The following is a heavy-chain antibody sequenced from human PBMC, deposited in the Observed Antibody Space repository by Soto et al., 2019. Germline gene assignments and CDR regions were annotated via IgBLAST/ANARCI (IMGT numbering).Heavy chain of an antibody. D-gene: IGHD1-7*01. Sequence: PSETLSLTCAVSGGSFTSNNWWTWVRQPPGQGLEWIGEIYRTGSTNYNPSLKSRVTISLDKSEKQFSLKVTSLTAADTAVYYCARRDPGTSVDYWGQGTLVTVSS. CDR2: IYRTGST. J-gene: IGHJ4*02. CDR3: ARRDPGTSVDY. V-gene: IGHV4-4*02. CDR1: GGSFTSNNW.